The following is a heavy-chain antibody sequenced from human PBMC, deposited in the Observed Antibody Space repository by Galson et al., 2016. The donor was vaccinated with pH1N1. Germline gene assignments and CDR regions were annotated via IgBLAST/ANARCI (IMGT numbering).Heavy chain of an antibody. V-gene: IGHV1-69*06. J-gene: IGHJ4*02. CDR1: RDTFSSYV. D-gene: IGHD2-2*01. Sequence: SVKVSCKASRDTFSSYVFNWVRQAPGHGLEWMGGIIPIFDTSNYAQKFQGRVTITADKSTSTAYMELNSLRSEDTAMYYCARNMHLYCSSASCRVLYFDSWGQGTLVTVSS. CDR2: IIPIFDTS. CDR3: ARNMHLYCSSASCRVLYFDS.